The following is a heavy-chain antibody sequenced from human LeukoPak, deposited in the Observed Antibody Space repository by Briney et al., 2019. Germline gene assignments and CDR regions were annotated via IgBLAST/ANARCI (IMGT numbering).Heavy chain of an antibody. V-gene: IGHV3-23*01. D-gene: IGHD3-22*01. J-gene: IGHJ5*02. Sequence: GGSLRLSCAASGFTFSSYAMSWVRQAPGKGLEWVSGISGSGGITYYADSVRGRFTISRDNSKYTLYLQMNSLRAEDTAVYYCATDNYYDSSGDPLPGSWFDPWGQGTLVTVSS. CDR3: ATDNYYDSSGDPLPGSWFDP. CDR2: ISGSGGIT. CDR1: GFTFSSYA.